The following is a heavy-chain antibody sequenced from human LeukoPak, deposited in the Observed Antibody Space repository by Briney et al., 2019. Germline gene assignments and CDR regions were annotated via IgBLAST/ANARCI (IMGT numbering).Heavy chain of an antibody. CDR2: MDPTGSQK. CDR1: QFTFNGSW. J-gene: IGHJ4*02. CDR3: AIWTSGNY. Sequence: PGGSLRLSCADSQFTFNGSWMNWVRQAPGKGLEGVANMDPTGSQKRYVDSVKGRFTISKDNPGKSLYLDIHSLRAEDTAIYYCAIWTSGNYWGQGTLVTVSS. V-gene: IGHV3-7*01. D-gene: IGHD1-1*01.